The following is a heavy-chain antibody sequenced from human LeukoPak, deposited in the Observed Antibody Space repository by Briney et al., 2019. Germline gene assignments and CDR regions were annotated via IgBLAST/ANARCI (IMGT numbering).Heavy chain of an antibody. V-gene: IGHV3-23*01. D-gene: IGHD1-26*01. CDR3: AKRNGDSGSYSAYYFDY. Sequence: GGSLRLSCAASGFTFSSYAMSWVRQAPGKGLEWVSAISGSGGSTYYADSAKGRFTISRDNSKNTLYLQMNSLRAEDTAVYYCAKRNGDSGSYSAYYFDYWGQGTLVTVSS. CDR2: ISGSGGST. J-gene: IGHJ4*02. CDR1: GFTFSSYA.